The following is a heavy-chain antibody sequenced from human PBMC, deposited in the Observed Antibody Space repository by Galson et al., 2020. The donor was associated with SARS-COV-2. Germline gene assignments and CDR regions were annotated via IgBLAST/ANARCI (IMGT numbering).Heavy chain of an antibody. V-gene: IGHV3-23*01. Sequence: GGSLRLSCAASGFTFSSYAMSWVRQAPGKGLEWVSAISASGGCTYYADSVQGRFTISRDNSKNTLYLQMNSLGAEDTAVYYCAKMAYDSSGADDYWGQGTLVTVSS. CDR1: GFTFSSYA. CDR2: ISASGGCT. CDR3: AKMAYDSSGADDY. D-gene: IGHD3-22*01. J-gene: IGHJ4*02.